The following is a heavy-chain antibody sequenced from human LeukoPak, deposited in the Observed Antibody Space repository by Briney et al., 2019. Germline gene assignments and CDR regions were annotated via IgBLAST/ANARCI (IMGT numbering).Heavy chain of an antibody. Sequence: SVKVSCKASGGTFSSYAISWVRQAPGQRLEWMGRIIPIFGTANYAQKFQGRVTITTDESTSTAYMELSSLRYEDTAVYYCASSYAYPNSFDYWGQGTLVTVSS. V-gene: IGHV1-69*05. CDR2: IIPIFGTA. D-gene: IGHD2-2*01. CDR1: GGTFSSYA. CDR3: ASSYAYPNSFDY. J-gene: IGHJ4*02.